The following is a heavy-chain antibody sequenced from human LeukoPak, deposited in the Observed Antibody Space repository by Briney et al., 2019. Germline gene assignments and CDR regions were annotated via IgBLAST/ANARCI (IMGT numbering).Heavy chain of an antibody. J-gene: IGHJ3*02. Sequence: GGSLRLSCAASGFTFSSYSMNWVRQAPGKGLEWVSSISSSSSYIYYADSVKGRFTISRDNAKNSLYLQMNSLRAEDTAVYYCARPRGLNNGDAFDIWGQGTMVTVSS. CDR2: ISSSSSYI. V-gene: IGHV3-21*01. CDR1: GFTFSSYS. CDR3: ARPRGLNNGDAFDI. D-gene: IGHD1/OR15-1a*01.